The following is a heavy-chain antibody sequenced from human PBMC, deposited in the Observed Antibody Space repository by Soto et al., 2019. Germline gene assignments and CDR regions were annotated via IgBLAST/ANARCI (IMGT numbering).Heavy chain of an antibody. CDR2: ISYDGTKT. J-gene: IGHJ4*02. Sequence: QVQLVESGGGVVQPGKSLRLSCVASGFAFSTYSMHWVRQAPDKGLEWVAVISYDGTKTYYAESVRGRFSISRDNSKKTLCMQMRGLRNEDTAIYYCTRGDTSTWGDHWGQGTLLSVSS. V-gene: IGHV3-30-3*01. CDR1: GFAFSTYS. CDR3: TRGDTSTWGDH. D-gene: IGHD3-16*01.